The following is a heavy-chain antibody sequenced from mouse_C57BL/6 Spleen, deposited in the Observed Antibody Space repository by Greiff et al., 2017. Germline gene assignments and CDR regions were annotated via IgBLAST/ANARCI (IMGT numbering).Heavy chain of an antibody. CDR2: IWGDGST. D-gene: IGHD2-4*01. V-gene: IGHV2-3*01. CDR1: GFSLTSYG. CDR3: AIRGDYDDAMDY. Sequence: QVQLKQSGPGLVAPSQSLSITCTVSGFSLTSYGVSWVRQPPGKGLEWLGVIWGDGSTNYHSAFISRLSISKDNSKSQVFLKLNCLQTDDTATYYCAIRGDYDDAMDYWGQGTSVTVSS. J-gene: IGHJ4*01.